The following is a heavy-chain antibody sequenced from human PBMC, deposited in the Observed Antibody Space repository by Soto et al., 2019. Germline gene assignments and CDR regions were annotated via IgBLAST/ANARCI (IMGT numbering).Heavy chain of an antibody. CDR3: AIDDCINTSYYVSY. J-gene: IGHJ4*02. D-gene: IGHD2-2*01. V-gene: IGHV1-18*01. CDR1: GYTFTSYG. Sequence: ASVKVSCKASGYTFTSYGISWVRQAPGQGLEWMGWISAYNGNTNYAQKLQGRVTMTTDTSTSTAYMELRSLRSDDTAVYYCAIDDCINTSYYVSYWSQGTLVTVSS. CDR2: ISAYNGNT.